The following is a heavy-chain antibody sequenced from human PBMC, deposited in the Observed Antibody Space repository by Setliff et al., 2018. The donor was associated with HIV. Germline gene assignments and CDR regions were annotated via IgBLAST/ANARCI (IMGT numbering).Heavy chain of an antibody. CDR2: IRNKKNGGTT. CDR3: TTDLGSGRFSWNNN. D-gene: IGHD1-26*01. Sequence: GGSLRLSCATAGFTFSNAWMTWVRQAPGKGLEWVARIRNKKNGGTTYYAAPVEGRFTISRDDSKNTLSLQMNSLKTEDTAIYYCTTDLGSGRFSWNNNWGQGTLVTVSS. J-gene: IGHJ4*02. CDR1: GFTFSNAW. V-gene: IGHV3-15*01.